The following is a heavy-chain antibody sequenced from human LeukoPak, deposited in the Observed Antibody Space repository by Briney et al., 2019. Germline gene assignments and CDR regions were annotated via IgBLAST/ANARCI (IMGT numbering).Heavy chain of an antibody. D-gene: IGHD6-13*01. CDR1: GFTFSSYA. V-gene: IGHV3-23*01. CDR2: ISGSGGST. Sequence: PGGSLRLSCAASGFTFSSYAMSWVRQAPGKGLEWVSAISGSGGSTYYADSVKGRFTISRDNSKNTLYLQMNSLRAEDTAVYYCAKDSGQLVLKMVDYWGQGTLVTVSS. J-gene: IGHJ4*02. CDR3: AKDSGQLVLKMVDY.